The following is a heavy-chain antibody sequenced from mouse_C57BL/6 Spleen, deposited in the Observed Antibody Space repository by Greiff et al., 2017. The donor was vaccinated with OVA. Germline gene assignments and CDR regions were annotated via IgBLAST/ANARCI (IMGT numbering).Heavy chain of an antibody. CDR3: ARGYDGYYDY. D-gene: IGHD2-3*01. CDR2: IYPGDGDT. CDR1: GYAFSSYW. J-gene: IGHJ2*01. V-gene: IGHV1-80*01. Sequence: QVQLKESGAELVKPGASVKISCKASGYAFSSYWMNWVKQRPGKGLEWIGQIYPGDGDTNYNGKFKGKATLTADKSSSTAYMQLSSLTSEDSAVYFCARGYDGYYDYWGQGTTLTVSS.